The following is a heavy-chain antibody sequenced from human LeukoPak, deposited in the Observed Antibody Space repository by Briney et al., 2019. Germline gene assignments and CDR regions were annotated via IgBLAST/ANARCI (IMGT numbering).Heavy chain of an antibody. CDR1: GYTFTSYY. Sequence: ASVKVSCKASGYTFTSYYMHWVRQAPGQGLEWMGWINPNSGGTNYAQKFQGRVTMTRDTSISTAYMELSSLRAEDTAVYYCAKVRDSHNFLWFDPWGQGTLVTVSS. CDR2: INPNSGGT. J-gene: IGHJ5*02. CDR3: AKVRDSHNFLWFDP. D-gene: IGHD1-20*01. V-gene: IGHV1-2*02.